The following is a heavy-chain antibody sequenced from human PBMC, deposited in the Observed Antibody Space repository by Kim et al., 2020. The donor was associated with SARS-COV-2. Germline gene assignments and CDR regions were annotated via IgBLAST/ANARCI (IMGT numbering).Heavy chain of an antibody. D-gene: IGHD2-15*01. V-gene: IGHV4-59*01. CDR3: ARHGVVLYYYMDV. J-gene: IGHJ6*03. CDR2: IYYSGST. CDR1: GGSISSYY. Sequence: SETLSLTCTVSGGSISSYYWSWIRQPPGKGLEWIGYIYYSGSTNYNPSLKSRVTISVDTSKNQFSLKLSSVTAADTAVYYCARHGVVLYYYMDVWGKGTTVTVSS.